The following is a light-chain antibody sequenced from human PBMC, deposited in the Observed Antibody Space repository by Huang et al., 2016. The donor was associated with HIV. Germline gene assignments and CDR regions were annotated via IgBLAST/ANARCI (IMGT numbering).Light chain of an antibody. V-gene: IGKV3-15*01. CDR1: QTVTTN. J-gene: IGKJ1*01. CDR3: QQYSNWPPWT. Sequence: EIVMTQSPATLSVSPGARATLSCRASQTVTTNLAWDQQKPGQPPRPLIYDASTRANGVPARFSGSGSGTEFTLAISTLQSEDFAIYYCQQYSNWPPWTFGQGTEVEIK. CDR2: DAS.